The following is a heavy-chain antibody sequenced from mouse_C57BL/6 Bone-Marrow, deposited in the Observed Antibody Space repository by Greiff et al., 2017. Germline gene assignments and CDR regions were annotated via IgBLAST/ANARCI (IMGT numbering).Heavy chain of an antibody. J-gene: IGHJ1*03. CDR3: ARNYGSSYPHWYFDV. CDR2: IDPANGNT. Sequence: VQLQQSVAELVRPGASVKLSCTASGFNIKNTYMHWVKQRPEQGLEWIGRIDPANGNTKYAPKFQGKATITADTSSNTAYLQLSSLTSEDTAIYYCARNYGSSYPHWYFDVWGTGTTVTVSS. CDR1: GFNIKNTY. V-gene: IGHV14-3*01. D-gene: IGHD1-1*01.